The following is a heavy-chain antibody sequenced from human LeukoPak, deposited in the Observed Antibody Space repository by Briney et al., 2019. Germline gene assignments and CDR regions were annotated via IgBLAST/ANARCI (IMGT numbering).Heavy chain of an antibody. Sequence: SETLSLTCTVSGGSISTHFWTWIRQPAGKRLEWIGRIYTTGVTNYNPSLKSRVTMSVDTSKNQFSLELKSVTAADTAVYYCARVRRDGYPSWGQGTLVTVSS. CDR3: ARVRRDGYPS. CDR1: GGSISTHF. J-gene: IGHJ4*02. D-gene: IGHD5-24*01. V-gene: IGHV4-4*07. CDR2: IYTTGVT.